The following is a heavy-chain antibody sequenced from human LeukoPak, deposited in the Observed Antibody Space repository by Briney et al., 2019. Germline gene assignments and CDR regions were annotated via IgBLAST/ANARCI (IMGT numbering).Heavy chain of an antibody. CDR1: GGSISSYY. CDR2: IYYSGST. V-gene: IGHV4-39*01. D-gene: IGHD3-10*01. CDR3: ARRHSITMVRGVIITYFDY. J-gene: IGHJ4*02. Sequence: SETLSLTYTVSGGSISSYYWSWIRQPPGKGLEWIGSIYYSGSTYYNPSLKSRVTISVDTSKNQFSLKLSSVTAADTAVYYCARRHSITMVRGVIITYFDYWGQGTLVTVSS.